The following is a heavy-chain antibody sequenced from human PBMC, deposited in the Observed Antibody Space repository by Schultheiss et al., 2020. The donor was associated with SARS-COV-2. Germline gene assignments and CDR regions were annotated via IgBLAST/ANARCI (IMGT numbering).Heavy chain of an antibody. V-gene: IGHV3-30*18. J-gene: IGHJ6*02. CDR2: ISYDGSNK. CDR3: AKDYGDYALYYYGMDV. Sequence: GESLKISCAASGFTVSSNYMSWVRQAPGKGLEWVAVISYDGSNKYYADSVKGRFTISRDNSKNTLYLQMNSLRAEDTAVYYCAKDYGDYALYYYGMDVWGQGTTVTVSS. D-gene: IGHD4-17*01. CDR1: GFTVSSNY.